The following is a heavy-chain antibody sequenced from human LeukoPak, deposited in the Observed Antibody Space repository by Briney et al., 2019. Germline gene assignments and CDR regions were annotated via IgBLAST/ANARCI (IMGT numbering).Heavy chain of an antibody. V-gene: IGHV4-59*01. J-gene: IGHJ3*02. CDR3: ARGHGYSYGDAFDI. CDR2: IYYSGST. Sequence: SETLSLTCTVSGGSISSYYWSWIRQPPGKGLEWIGYIYYSGSTNYNPSLKSRVTISVDTSKNQFSLKLSSVTAADTAVYYCARGHGYSYGDAFDIWGQGTMVTVSS. D-gene: IGHD5-18*01. CDR1: GGSISSYY.